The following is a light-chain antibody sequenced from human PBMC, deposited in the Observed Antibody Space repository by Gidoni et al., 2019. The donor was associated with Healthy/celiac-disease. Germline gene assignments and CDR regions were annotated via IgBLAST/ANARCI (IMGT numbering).Light chain of an antibody. CDR2: AAA. V-gene: IGKV1-39*01. J-gene: IGKJ1*01. CDR1: QSISSY. Sequence: DIQMTQSPSSLSACVGDRVTITCRASQSISSYLNWDQQKPGKAPKLLIYAAASLQSGVPSRFSGSGSGTDFTLTISSLQPDDFATYYCQQSYSTPWTFGQGTKVEIK. CDR3: QQSYSTPWT.